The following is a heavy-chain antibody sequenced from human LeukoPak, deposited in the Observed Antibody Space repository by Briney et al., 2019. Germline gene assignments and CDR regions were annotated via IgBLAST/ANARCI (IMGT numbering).Heavy chain of an antibody. CDR2: ISSSSSTI. V-gene: IGHV3-48*04. J-gene: IGHJ6*02. CDR3: GRETYYGMDV. CDR1: GFTFSSYS. Sequence: GGSLRLSCAASGFTFSSYSMNWVRQAPGKGLEWVSYISSSSSTIYYADSVKGRFTISRDNAKNSLYLQMNSLRAEDTAVYYCGRETYYGMDVWGQGTTVIVSS.